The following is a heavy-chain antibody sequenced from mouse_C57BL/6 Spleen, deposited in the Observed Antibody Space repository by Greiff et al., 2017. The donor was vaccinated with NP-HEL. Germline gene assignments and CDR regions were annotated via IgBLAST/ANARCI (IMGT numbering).Heavy chain of an antibody. V-gene: IGHV1-55*01. J-gene: IGHJ3*01. CDR2: IYPGSGST. Sequence: QVHVKQPGAELVKPGASVKMSCKASGYTFTSYWITWVKQRPGQGLEWIGDIYPGSGSTNYNEKFKSKATLTVDTSSSTAYMQLSSLTSEDSAVYYCARRRDDYDAWFAYWGQGTLVTVSA. CDR3: ARRRDDYDAWFAY. CDR1: GYTFTSYW. D-gene: IGHD2-4*01.